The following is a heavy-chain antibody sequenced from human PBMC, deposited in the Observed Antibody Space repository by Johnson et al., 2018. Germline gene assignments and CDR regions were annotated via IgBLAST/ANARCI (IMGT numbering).Heavy chain of an antibody. CDR2: ISGSDDNT. J-gene: IGHJ6*03. Sequence: VQLVQSGGGFVQPGGSLRLSCAASGFTFISYAMSWVRQAPGKGLEWVSTISGSDDNTEYADSVKGRLLISRDRSKNTLFLQMNSLRAEDTAVYYCAREGYDVLTDSADSYYYYYYLDVWGKGTTVTVSS. D-gene: IGHD3-9*01. CDR3: AREGYDVLTDSADSYYYYYYLDV. CDR1: GFTFISYA. V-gene: IGHV3-23*04.